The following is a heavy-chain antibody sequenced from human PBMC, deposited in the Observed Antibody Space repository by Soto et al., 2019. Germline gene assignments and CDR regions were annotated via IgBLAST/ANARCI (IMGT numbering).Heavy chain of an antibody. Sequence: QVQLQESGPGLVKPSGTLSLTCAVSGVSISSGNWWSWVRQPPGKGLEFIGEIHHSGSANYNPSLKSRLSMSVDKSKNQFCLNLGSVSAADTAVYYCARYRAASGTYYFDNWGLGTLVTVSS. CDR2: IHHSGSA. CDR3: ARYRAASGTYYFDN. V-gene: IGHV4-4*02. CDR1: GVSISSGNW. J-gene: IGHJ4*02. D-gene: IGHD3-3*01.